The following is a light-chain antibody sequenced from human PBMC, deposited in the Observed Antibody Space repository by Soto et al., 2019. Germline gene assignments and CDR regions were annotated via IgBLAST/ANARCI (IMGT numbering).Light chain of an antibody. CDR2: DNN. Sequence: QSVLTQPPSVSAAPGQKVTISGSGSSSNIGNTYVSWYQQLPGTAPKLLIYDNNKRPSGIPDRVSGSKSGTSGTLDITGLQTGDEADYYCATWDGSLAAEVFGGGTKLTVL. CDR3: ATWDGSLAAEV. J-gene: IGLJ2*01. CDR1: SSNIGNTY. V-gene: IGLV1-51*01.